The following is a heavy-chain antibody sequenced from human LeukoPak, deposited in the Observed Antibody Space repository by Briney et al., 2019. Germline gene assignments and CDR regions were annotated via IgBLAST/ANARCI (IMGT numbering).Heavy chain of an antibody. Sequence: ASVKVSCKASGYTFTSYGISWVRQAPGQGLEWMGRINPNSGGTNYAQKFQGRVTMTRDTSISTAYMELSRLRSDDTAVYYCARDPRYCSGGSCYFYGMDVWGQGTTVTVSS. CDR3: ARDPRYCSGGSCYFYGMDV. V-gene: IGHV1-2*06. CDR1: GYTFTSYG. J-gene: IGHJ6*02. CDR2: INPNSGGT. D-gene: IGHD2-15*01.